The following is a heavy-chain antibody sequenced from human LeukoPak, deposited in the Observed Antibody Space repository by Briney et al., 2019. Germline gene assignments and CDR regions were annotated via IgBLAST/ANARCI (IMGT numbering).Heavy chain of an antibody. V-gene: IGHV1-2*04. D-gene: IGHD1-1*01. Sequence: ASVKVSCKASGYTFTGYYMHWVRQAPGQWLEWMGWINPNSGGTNYAQKFQGWVTMTRDTSISTAYMELSRLRSDDTAVYYCARAGTHYYYGMDVWGQGTTVTVSS. CDR1: GYTFTGYY. CDR2: INPNSGGT. J-gene: IGHJ6*02. CDR3: ARAGTHYYYGMDV.